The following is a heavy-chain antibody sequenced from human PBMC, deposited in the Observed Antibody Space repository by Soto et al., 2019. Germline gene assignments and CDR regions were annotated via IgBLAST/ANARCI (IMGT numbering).Heavy chain of an antibody. CDR3: ARDGIGGYDSPPYYSYGMDV. V-gene: IGHV3-7*01. J-gene: IGHJ6*02. CDR2: IKQDGSEK. Sequence: EVQLVESGGGLVQPGGSLRLSCAASGFTFSSYWMSWVRQAPGKGLEWVANIKQDGSEKYYVDSVKGRFTISRDNAKNSLYLQMNSLRAEDTAVYYCARDGIGGYDSPPYYSYGMDVWGQGTTVTVSS. D-gene: IGHD5-12*01. CDR1: GFTFSSYW.